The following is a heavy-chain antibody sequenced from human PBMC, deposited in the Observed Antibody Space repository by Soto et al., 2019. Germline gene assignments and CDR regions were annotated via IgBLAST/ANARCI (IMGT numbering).Heavy chain of an antibody. J-gene: IGHJ3*02. CDR2: ISGSGGST. CDR1: GFTFSSYA. D-gene: IGHD3-10*01. Sequence: EVQLLESGGGLVQPGGSLRLSCAASGFTFSSYAMSWVRQAPGKGLEWVSAISGSGGSTYYADSVKGRFTIARDNSKNTFYLQMNSLRAEDTAVYYCAKVESELLWFGELLLRGSGNAFDIWGQGTMVTVSS. V-gene: IGHV3-23*01. CDR3: AKVESELLWFGELLLRGSGNAFDI.